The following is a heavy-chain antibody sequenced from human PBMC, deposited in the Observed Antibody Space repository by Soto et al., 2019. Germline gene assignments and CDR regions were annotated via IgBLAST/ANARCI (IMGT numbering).Heavy chain of an antibody. CDR2: IDPSDSYT. CDR3: AREGYYDISNGQIAPGGMDV. V-gene: IGHV5-10-1*01. D-gene: IGHD3-9*01. Sequence: GESLKISCKGSGYSFTSYWISWVRQMPGKGLEWMGRIDPSDSYTNYSPSFQGHVTISADKSISTAYLQWSSLKASDTAMYYCAREGYYDISNGQIAPGGMDVWGQGTTVTVSS. CDR1: GYSFTSYW. J-gene: IGHJ6*02.